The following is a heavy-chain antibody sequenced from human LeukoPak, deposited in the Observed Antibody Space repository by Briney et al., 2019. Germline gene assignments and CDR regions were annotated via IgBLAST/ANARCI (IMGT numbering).Heavy chain of an antibody. CDR3: ARDLTYDSSGYYYDY. J-gene: IGHJ4*02. CDR2: IYSGGST. V-gene: IGHV3-53*01. Sequence: PGGSLRLSCAASGFTVSSNYMSWVRQAPGMGLEWVSVIYSGGSTYYADSVKGRFTISRDNSKNTLYLQMNSLRAEDTAVYYCARDLTYDSSGYYYDYWGQGTLVTVSS. CDR1: GFTVSSNY. D-gene: IGHD3-22*01.